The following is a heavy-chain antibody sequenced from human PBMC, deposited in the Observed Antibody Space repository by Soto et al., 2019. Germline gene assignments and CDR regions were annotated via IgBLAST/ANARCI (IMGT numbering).Heavy chain of an antibody. CDR1: GFTFSDYY. Sequence: GGSLRLSCAASGFTFSDYYVSWIRQAPGKGLEWVSYISSSSSYTNYADSVKGRFTISRDNAKNSLYLQMNSLRAEDTAVYYCARDQVAARPGGMDVWGQGTTVTVS. CDR3: ARDQVAARPGGMDV. CDR2: ISSSSSYT. D-gene: IGHD6-6*01. J-gene: IGHJ6*02. V-gene: IGHV3-11*06.